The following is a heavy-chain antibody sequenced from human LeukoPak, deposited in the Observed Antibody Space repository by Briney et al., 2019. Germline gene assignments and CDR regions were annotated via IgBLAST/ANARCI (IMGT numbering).Heavy chain of an antibody. Sequence: QAGESLRLSCAASGFTFSSYEMNWVRQAPGKGLEWVSYISSSGSTIYYADSVKGRFTISRDNAKNSLYLQMNSLRAEDTAVYYCASGGDSSDWFTTYYFHYWVQGTLVTVSS. J-gene: IGHJ4*02. CDR3: ASGGDSSDWFTTYYFHY. CDR1: GFTFSSYE. V-gene: IGHV3-48*03. CDR2: ISSSGSTI. D-gene: IGHD6-19*01.